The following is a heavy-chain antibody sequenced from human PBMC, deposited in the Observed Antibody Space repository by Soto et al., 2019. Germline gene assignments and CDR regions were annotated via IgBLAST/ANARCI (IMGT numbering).Heavy chain of an antibody. CDR3: ARAISGYVT. V-gene: IGHV1-18*01. CDR2: ISAYNGNT. D-gene: IGHD5-12*01. CDR1: GYTFTSYG. J-gene: IGHJ5*02. Sequence: ASVKVSCKASGYTFTSYGISWVRQAPGQGLEWMGWISAYNGNTNYAQKLQGRVTMTTDTSTSTAYMELRSLTSEDAAIYYCARAISGYVTWGQGTLVTVSS.